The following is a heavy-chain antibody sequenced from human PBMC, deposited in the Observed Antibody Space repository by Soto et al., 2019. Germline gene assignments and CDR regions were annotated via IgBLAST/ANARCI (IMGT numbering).Heavy chain of an antibody. CDR1: GFILSDYA. CDR3: ARGFRAAGIWGSYRAKAHFHY. Sequence: EVQLLESGGGLVQPGGSLRLSCAASGFILSDYAMSWVRQAPGKGLEWVSATVGSGDTTYYADSGKGRFTISRDNSKNPIYLHVNSVRAEDTAVYYCARGFRAAGIWGSYRAKAHFHYWGQGTLVSVAS. CDR2: TVGSGDTT. D-gene: IGHD3-16*02. V-gene: IGHV3-23*01. J-gene: IGHJ4*02.